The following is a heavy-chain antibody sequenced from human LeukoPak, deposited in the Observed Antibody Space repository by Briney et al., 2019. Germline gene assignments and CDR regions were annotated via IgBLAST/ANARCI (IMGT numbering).Heavy chain of an antibody. CDR3: ARPPSDGYAWFDP. CDR2: INSDGSRT. J-gene: IGHJ5*02. Sequence: GGSLRLSCAASGFTFSSNWMHWVRQAPGKGLEWVSRINSDGSRTSYADSVRGRFTISRDNAKNTLYLQMNSLRAEDTAVYYCARPPSDGYAWFDPWGQGTLVTVSS. D-gene: IGHD5-24*01. CDR1: GFTFSSNW. V-gene: IGHV3-74*01.